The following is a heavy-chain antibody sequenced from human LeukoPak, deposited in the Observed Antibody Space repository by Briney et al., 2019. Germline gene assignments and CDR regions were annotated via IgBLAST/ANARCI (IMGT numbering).Heavy chain of an antibody. CDR3: AKDRKLGPADYYFDF. V-gene: IGHV3-30*18. J-gene: IGHJ4*02. CDR1: GFTFSCYG. Sequence: GGSLRLSCAASGFTFSCYGMHWVRQAPGKGLERVAVIANDGRDKKYADSVQGRFTISRDNSKNTLYLQMNSLRAEDTAVYYCAKDRKLGPADYYFDFWGQGTLVTVAS. CDR2: IANDGRDK. D-gene: IGHD7-27*01.